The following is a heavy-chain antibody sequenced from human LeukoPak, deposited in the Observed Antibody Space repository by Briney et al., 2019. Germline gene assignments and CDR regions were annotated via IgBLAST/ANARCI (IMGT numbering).Heavy chain of an antibody. Sequence: SVKVSCKASGYTFTGYYMHWVRQAPGQGLEWMGGIIPIFGTANYAQKFQGRVTITADKSTSTAYMELSSLRSEDTAVYYCARDLPYYDYVWGSYRYTEVGAFDIWGQGTMVTVSS. J-gene: IGHJ3*02. D-gene: IGHD3-16*02. V-gene: IGHV1-69*06. CDR2: IIPIFGTA. CDR3: ARDLPYYDYVWGSYRYTEVGAFDI. CDR1: GYTFTGYY.